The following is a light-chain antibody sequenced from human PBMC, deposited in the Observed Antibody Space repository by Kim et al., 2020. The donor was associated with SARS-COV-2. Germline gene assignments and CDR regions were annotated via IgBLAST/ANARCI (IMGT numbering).Light chain of an antibody. J-gene: IGLJ2*01. CDR1: SSNIGSGYD. CDR2: GNS. CDR3: QSYDSSLSGVL. Sequence: RVTISCTGSSSNIGSGYDVHWYQQLPGPAPKLLIYGNSNRPSGVPDRFSGSKSGTSASLAITGLQAEDEADYYCQSYDSSLSGVLFGGGTQLTVL. V-gene: IGLV1-40*01.